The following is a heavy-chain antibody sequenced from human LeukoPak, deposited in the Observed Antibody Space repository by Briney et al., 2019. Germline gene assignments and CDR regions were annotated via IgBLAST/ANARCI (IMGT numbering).Heavy chain of an antibody. CDR2: INAGNGNT. Sequence: GASVKVSYRASGYTFTGYYMHWVRQAPGQRLEWMGWINAGNGNTKYSQEFQGRVTITRDTSASTAYMELSSLRSEDMAVYYCARDLSLVGLSHYYYYMDVWGKGTTVTISS. CDR3: ARDLSLVGLSHYYYYMDV. V-gene: IGHV1-3*03. CDR1: GYTFTGYY. D-gene: IGHD3-10*01. J-gene: IGHJ6*03.